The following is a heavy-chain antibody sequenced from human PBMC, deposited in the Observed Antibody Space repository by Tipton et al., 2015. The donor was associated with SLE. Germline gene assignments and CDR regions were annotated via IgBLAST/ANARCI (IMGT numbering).Heavy chain of an antibody. CDR2: ISYTGAT. CDR3: ARVPGLERSYYYNYYMDV. D-gene: IGHD1-1*01. Sequence: TLSLTCSVSGGSISRGFFYWGWIRQSPGKGLECIGSISYTGATYYNPSLKSRVSFSIDTSKHQFSLKLNSVTAADTAVYYCARVPGLERSYYYNYYMDVWGKGTTVTVSS. J-gene: IGHJ6*03. CDR1: GGSISRGFFY. V-gene: IGHV4-39*07.